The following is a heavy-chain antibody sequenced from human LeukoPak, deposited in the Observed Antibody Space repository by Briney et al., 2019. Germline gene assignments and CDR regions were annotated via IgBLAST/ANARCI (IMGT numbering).Heavy chain of an antibody. CDR2: IYYSGST. CDR3: ATGTPDWYFDL. V-gene: IGHV4-59*01. D-gene: IGHD2-15*01. J-gene: IGHJ2*01. CDR1: GGSISSYY. Sequence: SETLSLTCTVSGGSISSYYWSWIRQPPGKGLEWIGYIYYSGSTNYNPSLKSRVTISVDTSKNQFSLKLSSVTAADTAVYCCATGTPDWYFDLWGRGTLVTVSS.